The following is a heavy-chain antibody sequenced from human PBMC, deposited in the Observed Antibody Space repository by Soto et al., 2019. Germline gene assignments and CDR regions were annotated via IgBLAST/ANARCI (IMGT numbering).Heavy chain of an antibody. J-gene: IGHJ4*02. CDR3: ARAVSVGDPVVPDY. Sequence: SETLSLTCTVSGGSISSGDYYWNWIRQHPGKGLEWIGYIYHRGSTKYNPSLKNRVTISVDTSKNQISLKLSSLSAADTAVYYCARAVSVGDPVVPDYWGQGTRVTVSS. D-gene: IGHD2-21*01. V-gene: IGHV4-31*03. CDR2: IYHRGST. CDR1: GGSISSGDYY.